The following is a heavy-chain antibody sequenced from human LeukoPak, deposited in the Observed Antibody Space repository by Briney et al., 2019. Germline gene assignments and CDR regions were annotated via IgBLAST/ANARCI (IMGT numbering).Heavy chain of an antibody. V-gene: IGHV3-23*01. CDR1: GFTFSSYA. Sequence: GSLRLSCAASGFTFSSYAMSWVRQAPGKGLEWVSAISGSGGSTYYAESVKGRSTISRDNSKNTLYLQMNSLRAEDTAVYYCAKVGDRRIFGVVIIPVDYWGQGTLVTVSS. D-gene: IGHD3-3*01. J-gene: IGHJ4*02. CDR3: AKVGDRRIFGVVIIPVDY. CDR2: ISGSGGST.